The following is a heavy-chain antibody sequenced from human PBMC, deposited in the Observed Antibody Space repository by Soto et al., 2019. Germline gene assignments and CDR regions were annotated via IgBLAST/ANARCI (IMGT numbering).Heavy chain of an antibody. CDR2: ISYDGSNK. D-gene: IGHD3-3*01. V-gene: IGHV3-30-3*01. Sequence: QVQLVESGGGVIQHGRSLRLSCAASGFTFSSYAMHWVRQAPGKGLEWVAVISYDGSNKYYADSVKGRFTISRDNSKNTLYLQMNSLRAEDTAGYYCARGGDFRSGSPPYYYYGMDVWGQGTTVTVSS. CDR1: GFTFSSYA. J-gene: IGHJ6*02. CDR3: ARGGDFRSGSPPYYYYGMDV.